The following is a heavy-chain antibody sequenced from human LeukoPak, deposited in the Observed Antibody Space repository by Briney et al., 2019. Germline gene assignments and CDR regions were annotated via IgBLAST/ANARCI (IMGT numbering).Heavy chain of an antibody. Sequence: ASVKVSCKASGGTFSSYAISWVRQAPGQGLEWMGGIIPIFGTANYAQKFQGRVTITTDESTSTAYMELSSLRSEDTAVYYCARRGRGEIPFYFDYWGQGTLVTVSS. CDR2: IIPIFGTA. CDR3: ARRGRGEIPFYFDY. V-gene: IGHV1-69*05. D-gene: IGHD3-16*01. J-gene: IGHJ4*02. CDR1: GGTFSSYA.